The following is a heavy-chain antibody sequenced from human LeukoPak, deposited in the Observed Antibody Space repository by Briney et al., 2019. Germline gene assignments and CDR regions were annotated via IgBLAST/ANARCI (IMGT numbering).Heavy chain of an antibody. Sequence: PSETLSLTCTVSGGSISPYYWSWIRQPPGKGLEWIGYMSYSGITNYNPSLNSRVTISLDTSNNQFSLKLSSVTAADTAVYYCVRLRVHDFWSGRFDYWGQGTLVTVSS. V-gene: IGHV4-59*01. CDR2: MSYSGIT. J-gene: IGHJ4*02. CDR3: VRLRVHDFWSGRFDY. D-gene: IGHD3-3*01. CDR1: GGSISPYY.